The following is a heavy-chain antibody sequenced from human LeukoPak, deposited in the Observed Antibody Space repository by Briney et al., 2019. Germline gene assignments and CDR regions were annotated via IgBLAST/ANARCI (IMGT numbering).Heavy chain of an antibody. D-gene: IGHD2-2*02. Sequence: ASVKVSCKASGYTFTGYYMHWVRQAPGQGLEWMGWINPNSGGTNYAQKLQGRVTMTRDTSISTAYMELSRLRSDDTAVYYCARVRCSSTSCYSWFDPWGQGTLVTVSS. V-gene: IGHV1-2*02. CDR2: INPNSGGT. J-gene: IGHJ5*02. CDR3: ARVRCSSTSCYSWFDP. CDR1: GYTFTGYY.